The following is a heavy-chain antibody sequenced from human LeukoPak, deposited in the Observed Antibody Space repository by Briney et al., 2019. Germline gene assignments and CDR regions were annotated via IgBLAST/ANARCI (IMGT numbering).Heavy chain of an antibody. CDR3: ARDGGIAVAGTVGWFDP. V-gene: IGHV6-1*01. Sequence: SQTLSLTCAISGDSVSSNSAASNWIRQSPSRGLEWLGRTYYRSKWYNDYAVSVKSRITINPDTSKNQFSLQLNSVTPGDTAVYYCARDGGIAVAGTVGWFDPWGQGTLVTVSS. CDR1: GDSVSSNSAA. CDR2: TYYRSKWYN. D-gene: IGHD6-19*01. J-gene: IGHJ5*02.